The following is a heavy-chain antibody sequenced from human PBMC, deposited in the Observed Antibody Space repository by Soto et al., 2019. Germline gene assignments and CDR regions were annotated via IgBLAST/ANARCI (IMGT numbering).Heavy chain of an antibody. V-gene: IGHV4-31*03. CDR1: GGSISSGGYY. D-gene: IGHD3-16*01. Sequence: QVQLQESGPGLVKPSQTLSLTCTVSGGSISSGGYYWSWIRQHPGKGLEWIGYVYYSGSTYYNPYRTSRVTIEVATSKHQYPLKLSAVAAADPAGYCCARDVPEGDSMDVWGQGTTVTVCS. CDR2: VYYSGST. CDR3: ARDVPEGDSMDV. J-gene: IGHJ6*01.